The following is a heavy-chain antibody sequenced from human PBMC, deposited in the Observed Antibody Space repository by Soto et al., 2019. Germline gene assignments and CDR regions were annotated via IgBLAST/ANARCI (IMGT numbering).Heavy chain of an antibody. CDR2: INCDKGNT. CDR1: GYTFTSYS. D-gene: IGHD3-3*01. CDR3: ARAHYFWSHYCFDY. V-gene: IGHV1-3*01. J-gene: IGHJ4*02. Sequence: QVQLVQSGAEVKKPGASVKVSCEASGYTFTSYSIQLVRQAPGQRLEWMGWINCDKGNTKYSQNFQGRATITRDTCASTADMELSSLRSEDTAVYYCARAHYFWSHYCFDYWGQGTLVTVSS.